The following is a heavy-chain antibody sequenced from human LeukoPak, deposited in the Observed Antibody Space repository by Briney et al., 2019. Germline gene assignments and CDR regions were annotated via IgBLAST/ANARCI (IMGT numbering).Heavy chain of an antibody. D-gene: IGHD5-18*01. CDR3: ARDRDSYGFDY. CDR1: GFTVSSNY. J-gene: IGHJ4*02. CDR2: IYSGGST. V-gene: IGHV3-66*01. Sequence: GGSLRLSCAASGFTVSSNYMSWVRQAPGKGLEWVSVIYSGGSTYYADSVKGRFTISRDNSKNTLYLQMNSLRAEDTAVYYCARDRDSYGFDYWGQGTLVTVSS.